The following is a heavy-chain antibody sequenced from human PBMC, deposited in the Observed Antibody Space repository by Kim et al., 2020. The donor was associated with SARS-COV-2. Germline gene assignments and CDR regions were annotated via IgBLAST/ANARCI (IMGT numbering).Heavy chain of an antibody. V-gene: IGHV1-18*01. CDR1: GYTFTSYG. Sequence: ASVKVSCKASGYTFTSYGISWVRQAPGQGLEWMGWISAYNGNTNYAQKLQGRVTMTTDTSTSTAYMELRSLRSDDTAVYYCARVLRYFDWLPREEYYFDYWGQGTLVTVSS. CDR2: ISAYNGNT. D-gene: IGHD3-9*01. J-gene: IGHJ4*02. CDR3: ARVLRYFDWLPREEYYFDY.